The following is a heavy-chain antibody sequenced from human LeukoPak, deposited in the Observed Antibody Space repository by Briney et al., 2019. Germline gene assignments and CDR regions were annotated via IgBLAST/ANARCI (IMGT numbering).Heavy chain of an antibody. D-gene: IGHD5-18*01. Sequence: GSLRLSCAASVFTFSSYAMSWVRQAPGKGLEWVSAISGSGGSTYYADSVKGRFTISRDNSKNTLYLQMNSLRAEDTAVYYCAKGYGYSYGPDAFDIWGQGTMVTVSS. V-gene: IGHV3-23*01. CDR3: AKGYGYSYGPDAFDI. J-gene: IGHJ3*02. CDR2: ISGSGGST. CDR1: VFTFSSYA.